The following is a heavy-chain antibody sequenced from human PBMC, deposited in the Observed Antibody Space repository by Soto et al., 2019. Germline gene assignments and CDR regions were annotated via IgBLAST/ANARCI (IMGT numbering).Heavy chain of an antibody. CDR1: GGSTSSFY. CDR2: IYYSGST. Sequence: QVQLQESGPGLVKPSETLSLTCPVSGGSTSSFYWTWIRQPPGRGLEWIGYIYYSGSTTYNPSLKSRVTMSVDTSKNQFSLKLSSVTAADTAVYYCARRVAAAGTWAFDYWGQGTLVPVSS. D-gene: IGHD6-13*01. V-gene: IGHV4-59*08. CDR3: ARRVAAAGTWAFDY. J-gene: IGHJ4*02.